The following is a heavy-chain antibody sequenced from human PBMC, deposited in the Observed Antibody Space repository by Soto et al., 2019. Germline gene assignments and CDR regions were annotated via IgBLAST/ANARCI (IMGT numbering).Heavy chain of an antibody. D-gene: IGHD3-16*01. CDR2: MNSDGSNI. J-gene: IGHJ6*04. CDR3: ARGIRNHSGVDD. CDR1: GFTFSSYW. V-gene: IGHV3-74*01. Sequence: GGSLRLSCAASGFTFSSYWMHWVRQAPGKGLVWVSRMNSDGSNINYADSVKGRFTTSRDNAKSTLYLQMNSLRAEDTAEYYCARGIRNHSGVDDWGEGTTVTVSS.